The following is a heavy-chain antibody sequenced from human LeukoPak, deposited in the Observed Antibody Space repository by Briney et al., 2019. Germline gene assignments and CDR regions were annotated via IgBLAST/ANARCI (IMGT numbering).Heavy chain of an antibody. V-gene: IGHV3-43*02. CDR3: VKPIWSGYANWFDP. CDR2: ISGNGGST. Sequence: GSPRLSCAASGFTFDDYAMHWVRQAPGKGLEWVSLISGNGGSTYYADSVKGRFTISRDNRKNSMYLQMNSLRTEDTALYYCVKPIWSGYANWFDPWGQGTLVTVSS. D-gene: IGHD3-3*01. CDR1: GFTFDDYA. J-gene: IGHJ5*02.